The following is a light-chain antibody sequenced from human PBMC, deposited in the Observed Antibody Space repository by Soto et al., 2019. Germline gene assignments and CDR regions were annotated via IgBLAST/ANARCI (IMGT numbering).Light chain of an antibody. CDR1: QSISSW. J-gene: IGKJ3*01. V-gene: IGKV1-5*03. Sequence: DIQMTQSPSTLSASVGDRVNLTCRASQSISSWLAWYQQKAGEAPKLLMYKASTVDSGVPSRFSGSGSGTEVTLTISSLQPEDFATYYCQQYNNYAFTFGPGTNVDFK. CDR2: KAS. CDR3: QQYNNYAFT.